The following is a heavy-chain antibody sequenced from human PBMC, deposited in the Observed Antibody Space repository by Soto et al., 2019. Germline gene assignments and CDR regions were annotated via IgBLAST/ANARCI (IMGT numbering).Heavy chain of an antibody. CDR1: GFTFSGSA. CDR3: TREEDLIVVVTAQLGDI. D-gene: IGHD2-21*02. Sequence: EVQLVESGGGLVQPGGSLKLSCAASGFTFSGSAMHWVRQASGKGLEWVGRIRSKANSYATAYAASVKGRFTISRDDSKNTAYLQMNSLKTEDTAVYYCTREEDLIVVVTAQLGDIWGQGTMVTVSS. V-gene: IGHV3-73*02. J-gene: IGHJ3*02. CDR2: IRSKANSYAT.